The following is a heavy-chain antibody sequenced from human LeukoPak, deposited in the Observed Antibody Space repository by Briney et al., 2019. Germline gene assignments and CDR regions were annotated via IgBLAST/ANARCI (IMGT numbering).Heavy chain of an antibody. CDR1: GGSISSGSYY. J-gene: IGHJ4*02. Sequence: NSSQTLSLTCTVSGGSISSGSYYWSWIRQPAGKGLEWIGRIYTSGSTNYNPSLKSRVTISVDTSKNQFSLKLSSVTAADTAVYYCARALWGIFSSGYYPSDWGQGTLVTVSS. CDR2: IYTSGST. D-gene: IGHD3-3*01. V-gene: IGHV4-61*02. CDR3: ARALWGIFSSGYYPSD.